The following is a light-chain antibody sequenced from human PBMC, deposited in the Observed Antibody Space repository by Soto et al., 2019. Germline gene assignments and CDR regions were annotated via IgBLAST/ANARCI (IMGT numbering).Light chain of an antibody. CDR3: QQYDRLPVT. Sequence: DIVLTQSPGTLSLSPGASATLSSRASQTIGTTYLAWYQQKPGQAPRLLFYHATDRATGIPDRFSGSGSGTDFTLTISRLGPEDVAVFYCQQYDRLPVTFGRGTKVEIK. CDR2: HAT. J-gene: IGKJ1*01. CDR1: QTIGTTY. V-gene: IGKV3-20*01.